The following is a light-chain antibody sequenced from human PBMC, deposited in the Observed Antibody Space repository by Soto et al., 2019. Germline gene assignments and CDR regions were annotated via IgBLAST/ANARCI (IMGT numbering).Light chain of an antibody. V-gene: IGLV2-8*01. Sequence: QSVLTQPLSASGSPGQSVTISCTGTGSDIGGYNYVSWYQQHPGKAPKLMIYEVSKRPSGVPDRFSGPKSGNTASLTVSGLQADDEADYYCSSYAGSISPYLFGTGTKVTVL. CDR1: GSDIGGYNY. CDR2: EVS. J-gene: IGLJ1*01. CDR3: SSYAGSISPYL.